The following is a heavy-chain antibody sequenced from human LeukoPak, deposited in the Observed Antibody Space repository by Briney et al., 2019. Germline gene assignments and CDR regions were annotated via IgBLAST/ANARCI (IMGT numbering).Heavy chain of an antibody. J-gene: IGHJ3*02. CDR2: MYSRGST. CDR3: ARHYLYGDPPAFDI. D-gene: IGHD4-17*01. V-gene: IGHV4-59*08. CDR1: GTSISGYY. Sequence: PSETLSLTCIVSGTSISGYYWSWIRQPPGKGLEWIGYMYSRGSTNDNPSLKSRVTISRDTSKNQLSLRVTSVTAVDTAMYYCARHYLYGDPPAFDIWGQGTMVTVSS.